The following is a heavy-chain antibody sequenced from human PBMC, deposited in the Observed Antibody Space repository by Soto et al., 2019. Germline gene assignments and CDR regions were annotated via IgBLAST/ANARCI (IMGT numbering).Heavy chain of an antibody. D-gene: IGHD5-18*01. CDR1: RGTFSSYA. Sequence: SVKVSCKASRGTFSSYAISWVRQAPGQGLEWMGGIIPIFGTANYAQKFQGRVTITADESTITAYMELRSLRSDDTAVYYCDYTGYSDGSSPMDVWGQGTTVTVSS. CDR3: DYTGYSDGSSPMDV. CDR2: IIPIFGTA. J-gene: IGHJ6*02. V-gene: IGHV1-69*13.